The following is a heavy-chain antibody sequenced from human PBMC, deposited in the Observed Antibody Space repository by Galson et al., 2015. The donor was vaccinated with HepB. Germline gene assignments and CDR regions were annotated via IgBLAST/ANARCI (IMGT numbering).Heavy chain of an antibody. D-gene: IGHD6-13*01. CDR1: GGSISSSSYY. Sequence: TLSLTCTVSGGSISSSSYYWGWIRQPPGKGLEWIGSIYYSGSTYYDPSLKSRVTISVDTSKNQFSLKLSSVTAADTAVYYCARLDDSSSWYLQESVHYFDYWGQGTLVTVSS. J-gene: IGHJ4*02. CDR2: IYYSGST. CDR3: ARLDDSSSWYLQESVHYFDY. V-gene: IGHV4-39*01.